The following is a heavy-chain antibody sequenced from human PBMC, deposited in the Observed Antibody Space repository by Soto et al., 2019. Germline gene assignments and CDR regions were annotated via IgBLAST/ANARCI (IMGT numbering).Heavy chain of an antibody. CDR2: IRRHTSVT. CDR1: GLTLSTSS. D-gene: IGHD3-22*01. Sequence: EVQLVESGGMLVQPGGSLRLSCAASGLTLSTSSMNWVRQAPGKGLEWISYIRRHTSVTAYADSVKGRFTISRDSAKNSLYLQMDSLRVEDTAVYYFGNVADSGYYTVDRWGQGTLVTVSS. CDR3: GNVADSGYYTVDR. V-gene: IGHV3-48*01. J-gene: IGHJ5*02.